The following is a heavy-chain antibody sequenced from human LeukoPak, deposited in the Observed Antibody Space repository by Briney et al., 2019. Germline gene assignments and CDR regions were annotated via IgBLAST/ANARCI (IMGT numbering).Heavy chain of an antibody. CDR3: ARARPSMWIDY. V-gene: IGHV3-30*04. J-gene: IGHJ4*02. D-gene: IGHD5-12*01. CDR1: GFTFSSYA. CDR2: ISYDGSDK. Sequence: PGGSLRLSCAASGFTFSSYAMYWVRQASGKGLEWVAVISYDGSDKFYADCVKGRFTISRDSSKNTLYLQMNSLRPEDTAVYYCARARPSMWIDYCGQGTLVTVSS.